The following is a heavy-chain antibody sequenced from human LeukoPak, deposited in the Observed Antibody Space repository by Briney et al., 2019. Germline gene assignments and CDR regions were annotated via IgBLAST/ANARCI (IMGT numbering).Heavy chain of an antibody. J-gene: IGHJ4*02. CDR1: GYTFTSYY. D-gene: IGHD2-15*01. Sequence: ASVKVSCKASGYTFTSYYRHWVRQAPGQGLEWMGIINPSGGSTSYAQKFQGRVTMTRDTSTSTVYMELSSLRSEDTAVYYCAREEAAGYCSGGSCRNFDYWGQGTLVTVSS. CDR3: AREEAAGYCSGGSCRNFDY. CDR2: INPSGGST. V-gene: IGHV1-46*03.